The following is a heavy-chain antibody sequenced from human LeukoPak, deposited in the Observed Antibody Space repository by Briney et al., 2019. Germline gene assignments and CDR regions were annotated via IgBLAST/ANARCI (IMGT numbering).Heavy chain of an antibody. CDR2: IWYDGSNK. CDR3: ARDDSGGIVVVPAAIDY. Sequence: PGRSLRLSCAASGFTFSNYAIHWVRQAPGKGLEWVAVIWYDGSNKYYADSVKGRFTISRDNSKNTLYLQMNSLRAEDTAVYYCARDDSGGIVVVPAAIDYWGQGTLVTVSS. V-gene: IGHV3-33*08. CDR1: GFTFSNYA. J-gene: IGHJ4*02. D-gene: IGHD2-2*01.